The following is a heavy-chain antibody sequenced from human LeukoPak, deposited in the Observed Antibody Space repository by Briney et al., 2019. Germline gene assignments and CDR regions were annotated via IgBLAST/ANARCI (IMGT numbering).Heavy chain of an antibody. J-gene: IGHJ3*02. CDR2: MNPNSGNT. D-gene: IGHD2-15*01. V-gene: IGHV1-8*01. Sequence: ASVKVSCKASGYTFTSYDINWVRQATGQGLEWMGWMNPNSGNTGYAQKFQGRVTMTRNTSICTAYMELSSLRSEDTAVYYCARGPLQYCSGGSCYRGDAFDIWGQGTMVTVSS. CDR1: GYTFTSYD. CDR3: ARGPLQYCSGGSCYRGDAFDI.